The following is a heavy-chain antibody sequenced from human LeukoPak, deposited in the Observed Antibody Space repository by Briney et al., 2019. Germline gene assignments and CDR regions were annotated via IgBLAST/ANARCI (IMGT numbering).Heavy chain of an antibody. Sequence: PGRSLRLSCVASGFTFKSYAMHWVRQAPGKGLEYVSAISTSGSTTYYANSVKGRFTISRDNSNNTLYLQMGSLRVEDMAVYYCARAVRGVASVDYWGQGTLVTVSS. CDR3: ARAVRGVASVDY. J-gene: IGHJ4*02. CDR2: ISTSGSTT. D-gene: IGHD3-10*01. V-gene: IGHV3-64*01. CDR1: GFTFKSYA.